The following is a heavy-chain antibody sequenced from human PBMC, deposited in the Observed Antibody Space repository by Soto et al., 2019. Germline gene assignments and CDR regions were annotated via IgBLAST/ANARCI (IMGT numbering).Heavy chain of an antibody. Sequence: GGSLRLSCAASGFTFSSYAMSWVRQAPGKGLEWVSAISGSGGSTYYADSVKGRFTISRDHSKNTLYLQMNSLRAEDTAVYYCANLVVPAASYYYYYMDVWGKGTTVTVSS. V-gene: IGHV3-23*01. CDR3: ANLVVPAASYYYYYMDV. CDR2: ISGSGGST. D-gene: IGHD2-2*01. J-gene: IGHJ6*03. CDR1: GFTFSSYA.